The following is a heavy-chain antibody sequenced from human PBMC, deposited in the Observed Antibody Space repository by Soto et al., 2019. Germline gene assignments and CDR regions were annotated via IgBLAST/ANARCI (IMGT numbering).Heavy chain of an antibody. J-gene: IGHJ4*02. D-gene: IGHD6-19*01. CDR1: GYTFTSYD. V-gene: IGHV1-69*13. Sequence: GASVKVSCKASGYTFTSYDISWVRQAPGQGLEWMGGIIPIFGTANYAQKFQGRVTITADESTSTAYMELSSLRSEDTAVYYCAREAAVVAVAGPLDYWGQGTLVTVSS. CDR3: AREAAVVAVAGPLDY. CDR2: IIPIFGTA.